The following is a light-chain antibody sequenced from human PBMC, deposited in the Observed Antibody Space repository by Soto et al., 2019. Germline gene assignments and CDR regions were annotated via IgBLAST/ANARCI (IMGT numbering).Light chain of an antibody. V-gene: IGKV4-1*01. J-gene: IGKJ5*01. CDR3: QQYYSVPLT. CDR1: QSVLYSSNNKNY. Sequence: IVMTQSPDSLAVSLGERATINCKSSQSVLYSSNNKNYLAWFQHKPGQPPKLLIYWASIRESGVPDRFSGSGSGTDFTLTISGLQAEDVAVYYCQQYYSVPLTFGQGTRLEIK. CDR2: WAS.